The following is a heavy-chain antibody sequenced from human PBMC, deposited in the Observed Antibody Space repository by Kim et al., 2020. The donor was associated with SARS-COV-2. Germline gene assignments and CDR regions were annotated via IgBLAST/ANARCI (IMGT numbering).Heavy chain of an antibody. J-gene: IGHJ4*02. Sequence: SETLSLTCTVSGGSISSSSYYWGWIRQPPGKGLEWIGSIYYSGSTYYNPSLKSRVTISVDTSKNQFSLKLSSVTAADTAVYYCARLFYYFDYWGQGTLVTVSS. CDR1: GGSISSSSYY. CDR2: IYYSGST. CDR3: ARLFYYFDY. V-gene: IGHV4-39*01.